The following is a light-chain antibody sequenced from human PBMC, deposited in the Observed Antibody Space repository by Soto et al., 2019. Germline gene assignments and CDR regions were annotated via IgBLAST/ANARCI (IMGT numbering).Light chain of an antibody. Sequence: QSVLTQPASVSGSPGQSITISCTGTSSDVGSYNLVSWYQQHPGKAPKLMIYEVSNRPSGVSNRFSGSKSGNTASLTISGLQAEDEADYYCSSYPSSSTLVFGTGTKVTVL. V-gene: IGLV2-14*02. J-gene: IGLJ1*01. CDR2: EVS. CDR1: SSDVGSYNL. CDR3: SSYPSSSTLV.